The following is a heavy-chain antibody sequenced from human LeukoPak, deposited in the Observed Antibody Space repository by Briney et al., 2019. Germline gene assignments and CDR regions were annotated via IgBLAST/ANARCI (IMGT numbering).Heavy chain of an antibody. D-gene: IGHD4-17*01. CDR3: ARSYGDATFDY. V-gene: IGHV3-33*01. CDR2: ISSDGSNK. J-gene: IGHJ4*02. CDR1: GXXFXXXV. Sequence: PGGSLRLSCAASGXXFXXXVXXXXXXAXGXXLXWVAFISSDGSNKYYADSVKGRFTISRDYSKNTLYLQMNSLRVEDTAVYYCARSYGDATFDYWGQGTLVTVSS.